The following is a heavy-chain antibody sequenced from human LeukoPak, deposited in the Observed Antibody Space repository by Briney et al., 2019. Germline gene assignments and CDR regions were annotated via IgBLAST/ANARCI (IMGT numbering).Heavy chain of an antibody. CDR2: ISWNSGSI. CDR1: GFTFDDYA. CDR3: AREGYYYDSSGSKPVDY. Sequence: PGGSLRLSCAASGFTFDDYAMHWVRQAPGKGLEWVSGISWNSGSIGYADSVKGRFTISRDNAKNSLYLQMNSLRAEDTAVYYCAREGYYYDSSGSKPVDYWGQGTLVTVSS. V-gene: IGHV3-9*01. J-gene: IGHJ4*02. D-gene: IGHD3-22*01.